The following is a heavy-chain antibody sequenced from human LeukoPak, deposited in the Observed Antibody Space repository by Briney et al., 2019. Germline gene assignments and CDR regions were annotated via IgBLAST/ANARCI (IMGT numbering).Heavy chain of an antibody. CDR1: GFTFSGSP. Sequence: PGGSLRLSCAASGFTFSGSPILWVRQASGKGLAWVGRIRSKADNYATAYAASVQGRCTISRDDSKSTAYLQLNSLKTEDTAVYYCTQSNYWGQGALVTVSS. J-gene: IGHJ4*02. V-gene: IGHV3-73*01. CDR2: IRSKADNYAT. CDR3: TQSNY.